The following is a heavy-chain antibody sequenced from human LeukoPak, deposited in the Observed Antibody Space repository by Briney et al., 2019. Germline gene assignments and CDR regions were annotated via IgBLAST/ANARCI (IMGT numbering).Heavy chain of an antibody. CDR3: ARSIVVVVAATRGIDY. V-gene: IGHV3-7*01. Sequence: GGSLRLSCAASGFTFSNYWMSWARQAPGKGMEWVANIKQDGSEENYLESVKGRFTISRDNAKNSLYLQMNSLRVEDTAVYYCARSIVVVVAATRGIDYWGQGTLVTVSS. J-gene: IGHJ4*02. CDR1: GFTFSNYW. D-gene: IGHD2-15*01. CDR2: IKQDGSEE.